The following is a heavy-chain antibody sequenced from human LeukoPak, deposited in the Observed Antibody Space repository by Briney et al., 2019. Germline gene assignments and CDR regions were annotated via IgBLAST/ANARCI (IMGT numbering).Heavy chain of an antibody. CDR1: GFTFSSYG. V-gene: IGHV3-30*18. D-gene: IGHD4-17*01. Sequence: QSGGSLRLSCAASGFTFSSYGMHWVRQAPGKGLEWVAVISYDGSNKYYADSVKGRFTISRDNSKNTLYLQMNSLRAEDTAVYYCAKDFFSYGDRSLGYWGQGTLVTVSS. CDR2: ISYDGSNK. CDR3: AKDFFSYGDRSLGY. J-gene: IGHJ4*02.